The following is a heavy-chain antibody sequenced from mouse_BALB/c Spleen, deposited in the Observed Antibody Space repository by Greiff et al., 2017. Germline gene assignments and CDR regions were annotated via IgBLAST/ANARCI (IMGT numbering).Heavy chain of an antibody. CDR1: GYSFTGYF. V-gene: IGHV1-20*02. D-gene: IGHD1-1*01. J-gene: IGHJ2*01. CDR3: ARSYGRGYYFDY. Sequence: EVQLQQSGPELVKPGASVKISCKASGYSFTGYFMNWVMQSHGKSLEWIGRINPYNGDTFYNQKFKGKATLTVDKSSSTAHMELRSLASEDSAVYYCARSYGRGYYFDYWGQGTTLTVSS. CDR2: INPYNGDT.